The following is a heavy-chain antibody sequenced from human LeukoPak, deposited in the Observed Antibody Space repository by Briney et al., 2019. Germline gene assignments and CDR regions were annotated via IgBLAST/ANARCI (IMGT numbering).Heavy chain of an antibody. CDR1: GFTVSSNY. J-gene: IGHJ4*02. CDR3: VKGGGRWFGEPYSPHFDF. Sequence: GGSLRLSCAASGFTVSSNYMSWVRQAPGKGLEWVSVIYSGGSTYYADSVKCRFTISRDNAKNTLYLQMNSQGVEDTAVYYCVKGGGRWFGEPYSPHFDFWGQGTLVTVSS. V-gene: IGHV3-66*01. D-gene: IGHD3-10*01. CDR2: IYSGGST.